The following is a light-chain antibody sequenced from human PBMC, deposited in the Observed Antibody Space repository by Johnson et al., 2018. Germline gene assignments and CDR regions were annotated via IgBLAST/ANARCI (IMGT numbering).Light chain of an antibody. V-gene: IGLV1-51*02. Sequence: QSVLTQPPSVSAAPGQKVTISCSGSSSNIGNNYVSWYQQLLGTAPKLLIYENNKRPSGIPDRFSGSKSGTSATLGITGLQTGDEADYYCGKWDSSLSAGNGSGTGTKVTVL. CDR2: ENN. CDR3: GKWDSSLSAGNG. J-gene: IGLJ1*01. CDR1: SSNIGNNY.